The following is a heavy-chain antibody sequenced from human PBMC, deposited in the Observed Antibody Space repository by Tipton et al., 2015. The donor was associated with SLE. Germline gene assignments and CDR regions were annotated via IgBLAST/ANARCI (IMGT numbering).Heavy chain of an antibody. V-gene: IGHV4-59*12. D-gene: IGHD3-16*02. Sequence: PGLVKPSETLSLTCTVSGGSISGYYWIWIRQTPGKGLEWIGYIYYTGSTSYNPSLKSRVTISVDTSKNQFSLRLTSVIAADTAVYYCASAPVHLGDLSPFDYWGQGTLVTVSS. CDR2: IYYTGST. CDR3: ASAPVHLGDLSPFDY. J-gene: IGHJ4*02. CDR1: GGSISGYY.